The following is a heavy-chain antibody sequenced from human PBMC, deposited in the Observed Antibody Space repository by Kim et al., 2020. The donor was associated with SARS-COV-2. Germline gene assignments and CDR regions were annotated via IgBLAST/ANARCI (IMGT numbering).Heavy chain of an antibody. CDR3: AGDVGNYNGMNN. D-gene: IGHD3-10*01. J-gene: IGHJ6*02. Sequence: YNADPAKGRITISRDDAKNTLHLEMNSLRAEDTAVCYCAGDVGNYNGMNNWGQGTTVTVSS. V-gene: IGHV3-53*01.